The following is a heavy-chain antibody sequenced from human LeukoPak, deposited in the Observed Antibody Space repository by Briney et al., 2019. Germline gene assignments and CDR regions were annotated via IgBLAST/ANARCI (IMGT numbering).Heavy chain of an antibody. J-gene: IGHJ4*02. CDR3: ARNLGGSSWVFDY. CDR1: GGSISSYY. V-gene: IGHV4-59*01. D-gene: IGHD6-13*01. CDR2: IYYSGST. Sequence: SETLSLTCTVSGGSISSYYWSWIRQPPGKGLEWIGYIYYSGSTNYNPSLKSRATISVDTSKNQFSPKLSPVTAADTAVYYCARNLGGSSWVFDYWGQGTLVTVSS.